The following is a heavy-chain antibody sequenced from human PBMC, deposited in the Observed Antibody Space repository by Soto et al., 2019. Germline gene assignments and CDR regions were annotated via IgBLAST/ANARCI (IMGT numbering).Heavy chain of an antibody. Sequence: EVQVVKSGGGLVQPVGSLRLSCAASGFTFSSNSMNWVRQAPGKGLEWISYISSSSSTIYADSVKGRFTISRDNAKNSLYLQMNSLRDEDKAVYYCARVIWSGHLTSDLWGQGTLVTVSS. CDR3: ARVIWSGHLTSDL. D-gene: IGHD3-3*01. V-gene: IGHV3-48*02. J-gene: IGHJ5*02. CDR1: GFTFSSNS. CDR2: ISSSSSTI.